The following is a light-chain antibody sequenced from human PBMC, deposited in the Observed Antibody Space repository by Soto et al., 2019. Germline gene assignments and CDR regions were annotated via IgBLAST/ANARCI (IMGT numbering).Light chain of an antibody. Sequence: QSALTQPRSVSGSPGQSVTISCTGTSSDVGTYNYVSWYQQHPGKAPKVMIYDVSERPSGVPDRFSGSKSGNTASLAISGLQAEDAADYYCCSYAGSQRYVFGPGTKVTVL. CDR2: DVS. CDR1: SSDVGTYNY. J-gene: IGLJ1*01. V-gene: IGLV2-11*01. CDR3: CSYAGSQRYV.